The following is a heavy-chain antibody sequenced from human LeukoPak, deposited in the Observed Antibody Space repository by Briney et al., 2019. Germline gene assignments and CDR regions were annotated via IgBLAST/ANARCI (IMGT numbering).Heavy chain of an antibody. CDR2: TWYDGSNK. V-gene: IGHV3-33*08. D-gene: IGHD6-6*01. CDR1: GFTVTNAW. J-gene: IGHJ4*02. CDR3: ARDPPSAYTSPWFYFDY. Sequence: GGSLRLSCAASGFTVTNAWVTWVRQAPGKGLEWVAVTWYDGSNKYYADSVKGRFTISRDNSKNTLYLQMNSLRAEDTAVYYCARDPPSAYTSPWFYFDYWGQGTLVTVSS.